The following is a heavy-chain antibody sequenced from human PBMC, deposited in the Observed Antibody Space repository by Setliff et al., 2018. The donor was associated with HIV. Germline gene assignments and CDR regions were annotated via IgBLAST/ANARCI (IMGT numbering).Heavy chain of an antibody. V-gene: IGHV4-31*03. D-gene: IGHD2-21*01. CDR3: AGGRPFGKFVDYFDS. CDR2: IFYNENT. J-gene: IGHJ4*02. Sequence: PSETLSLTCTVSGGSISSGGYYWNWIRQHPGKGLEWIGYIFYNENTQYDPSLKSRVSMSVDTSKNQFSLNLRTVTAADTAIYFCAGGRPFGKFVDYFDSWGQGKLVTVSS. CDR1: GGSISSGGYY.